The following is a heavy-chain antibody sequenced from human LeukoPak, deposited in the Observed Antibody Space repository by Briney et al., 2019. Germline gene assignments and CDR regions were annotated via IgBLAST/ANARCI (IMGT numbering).Heavy chain of an antibody. V-gene: IGHV1-18*01. Sequence: ASVKVSCKASGYTFTSYGINWVRQAPGQGLEWMGWISAYNGNTNYAQKLQGRVTMTTDTSTSTAYMELRSLRSDDTAVYYCARDQAATVTTMRYYYYYMDVWGKGTTVTVSS. D-gene: IGHD4-11*01. J-gene: IGHJ6*03. CDR1: GYTFTSYG. CDR2: ISAYNGNT. CDR3: ARDQAATVTTMRYYYYYMDV.